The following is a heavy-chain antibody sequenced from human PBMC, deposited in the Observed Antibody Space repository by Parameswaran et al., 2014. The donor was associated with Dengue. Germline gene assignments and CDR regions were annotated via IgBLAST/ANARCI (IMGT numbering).Heavy chain of an antibody. CDR2: ISTNNGNT. D-gene: IGHD2-21*02. CDR3: ARDPRSSSFHETAGHGVRFDP. Sequence: WVRQAPGQGLEWMGWISTNNGNTDYTQKLLGRVAMTTDTSASTAYMELRSLRSDDTAMYYCARDPRSSSFHETAGHGVRFDPWGQGTLVTVSS. V-gene: IGHV1-18*01. J-gene: IGHJ5*02.